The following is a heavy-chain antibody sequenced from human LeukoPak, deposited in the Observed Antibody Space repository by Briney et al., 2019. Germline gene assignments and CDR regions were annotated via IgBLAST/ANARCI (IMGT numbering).Heavy chain of an antibody. CDR3: AREAVYDSSGYYYLSAFDI. V-gene: IGHV4-59*11. CDR1: GASINNHY. CDR2: IYFSATT. Sequence: SETLSLTCTVSGASINNHYWSWIRQPPGKGLEYVGYIYFSATTKYSPSLDGRVTISVDTSKNQFSLKLSSVTAADTAVYYCAREAVYDSSGYYYLSAFDIWGQGTMVTVSS. J-gene: IGHJ3*02. D-gene: IGHD3-22*01.